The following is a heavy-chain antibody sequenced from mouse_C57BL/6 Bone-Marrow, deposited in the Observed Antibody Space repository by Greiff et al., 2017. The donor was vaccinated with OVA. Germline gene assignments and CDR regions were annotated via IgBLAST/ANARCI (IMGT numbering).Heavy chain of an antibody. D-gene: IGHD2-4*01. Sequence: DVKLVESGGGLVQPGGSLKLSCAASGFTFSDYGMAWVRQAPRKGPEWVAFISNLAYSIYYADTVTGRFTISRENAKNTLYLEMSSLRSEDTAMYYCARDGGLRRPYAMDYWGQGTSVTVSS. V-gene: IGHV5-15*01. J-gene: IGHJ4*01. CDR1: GFTFSDYG. CDR2: ISNLAYSI. CDR3: ARDGGLRRPYAMDY.